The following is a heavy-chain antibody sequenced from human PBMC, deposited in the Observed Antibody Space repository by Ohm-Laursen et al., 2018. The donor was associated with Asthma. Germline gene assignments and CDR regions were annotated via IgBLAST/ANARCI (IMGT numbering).Heavy chain of an antibody. D-gene: IGHD1-26*01. V-gene: IGHV3-21*01. CDR3: ARIGPEWELPGREYSVHH. CDR2: ISTASSFI. J-gene: IGHJ1*01. Sequence: SLRLSCTASGYTFSRYSIHWVRQIPGKGLEWVASISTASSFIYYADSVRGRFTTSRDNARNSVYLQVNSLRAEDTALYYCARIGPEWELPGREYSVHHWGQGTLVAVSS. CDR1: GYTFSRYS.